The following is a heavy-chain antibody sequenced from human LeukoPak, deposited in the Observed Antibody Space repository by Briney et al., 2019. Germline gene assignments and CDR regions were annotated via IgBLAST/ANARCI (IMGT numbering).Heavy chain of an antibody. V-gene: IGHV3-11*01. J-gene: IGHJ4*02. CDR1: GFTFSDYY. Sequence: GGSLRLSCAASGFTFSDYYMSWIRQAPGKGLEWVSYISSSGSTIYYADSVKGRFTTSRDNAKNSLYLQMNSLRAEDTAVYYCARGLGYRPTQGSGYPVYFDYWGQGTLVTVSS. D-gene: IGHD3-22*01. CDR2: ISSSGSTI. CDR3: ARGLGYRPTQGSGYPVYFDY.